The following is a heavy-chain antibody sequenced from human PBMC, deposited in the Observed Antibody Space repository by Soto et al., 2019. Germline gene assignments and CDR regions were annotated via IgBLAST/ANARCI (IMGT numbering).Heavy chain of an antibody. D-gene: IGHD6-19*01. CDR1: GCSVSSGRFY. V-gene: IGHV4-61*01. CDR2: IYYSGST. J-gene: IGHJ4*02. CDR3: ARSGSGSGWL. Sequence: SETLSLTCTVSGCSVSSGRFYWSWIRQHPGKGLEWIGYIYYSGSTKYNPSLRSRVTISVDTSKNQFSLKLTSVAAADTAVYYCARSGSGSGWLGGQGTLVTVSS.